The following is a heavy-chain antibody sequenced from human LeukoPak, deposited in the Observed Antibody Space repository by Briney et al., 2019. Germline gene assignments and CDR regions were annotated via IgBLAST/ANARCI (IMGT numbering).Heavy chain of an antibody. V-gene: IGHV1-18*01. D-gene: IGHD6-6*01. CDR2: ISVYNGDT. J-gene: IGHJ4*02. CDR1: DHTFTTYG. Sequence: GASVKVSCKASDHTFTTYGITWVRQVPGQGLEWVGWISVYNGDTKYAQKFQGRVTLTTETSTSTVYMELRSLKSDDTAVYYCARDLPAGMAARPPYQLDYWGQGTRVTVSS. CDR3: ARDLPAGMAARPPYQLDY.